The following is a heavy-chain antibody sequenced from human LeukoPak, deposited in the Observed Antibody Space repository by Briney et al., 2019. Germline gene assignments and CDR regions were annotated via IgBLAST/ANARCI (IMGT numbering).Heavy chain of an antibody. CDR1: GFTFSSYW. CDR2: IKSDGGTT. J-gene: IGHJ4*02. CDR3: ARGSGYYVFDY. V-gene: IGHV3-74*01. Sequence: GGSLRLSCVVSGFTFSSYWMHWVRQAPGKGLVWVARIKSDGGTTSYADSVKGRFTISGDNAKSTLFLQMNSLRAEDTAVYYCARGSGYYVFDYWGQGTLVTVSS. D-gene: IGHD3-3*01.